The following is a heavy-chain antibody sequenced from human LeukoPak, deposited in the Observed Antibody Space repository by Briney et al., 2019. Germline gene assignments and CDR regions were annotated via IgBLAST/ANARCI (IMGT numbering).Heavy chain of an antibody. J-gene: IGHJ3*02. CDR2: ISSSGSSI. CDR3: ARDSHKFDSSGYYPDAFDI. V-gene: IGHV3-48*03. Sequence: GGSLTLSCAASGLTFSSYEMHWVRQAPGEGLEWVSYISSSGSSIYYADSVKGRFTISRDNAKKSLYLQMHSLRAEDTAVYYCARDSHKFDSSGYYPDAFDIWGQGTMVTVSS. D-gene: IGHD3-22*01. CDR1: GLTFSSYE.